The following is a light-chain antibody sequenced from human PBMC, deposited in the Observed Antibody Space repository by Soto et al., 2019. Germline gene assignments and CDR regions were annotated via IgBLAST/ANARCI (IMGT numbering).Light chain of an antibody. CDR1: QSISSS. CDR3: QQRSEWPRT. CDR2: DAS. V-gene: IGKV3-11*01. Sequence: DIVLTQSPATLSLSPGERATLSCMSSQSISSSLAWYQQKPGQAPRILFYDASTRATGFPARFSGSGSGTDFTLTIGSLEPEEFAVYYCQQRSEWPRTFGQGPKVEIK. J-gene: IGKJ1*01.